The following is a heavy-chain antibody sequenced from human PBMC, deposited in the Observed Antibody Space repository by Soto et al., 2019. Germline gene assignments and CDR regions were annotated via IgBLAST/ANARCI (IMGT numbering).Heavy chain of an antibody. CDR1: GGSISSGGYS. J-gene: IGHJ4*02. D-gene: IGHD3-22*01. CDR2: IYHSGST. V-gene: IGHV4-30-2*01. CDR3: ARASLQKYYYDSSGYWDY. Sequence: PSETLSLTCAVSGGSISSGGYSWSWIRQPPGKGLEWIGYIYHSGSTYYNPSLKSRVTISVDRSKNQFSLKLSSVTAADTAVYYCARASLQKYYYDSSGYWDYWGQGTLVTVSS.